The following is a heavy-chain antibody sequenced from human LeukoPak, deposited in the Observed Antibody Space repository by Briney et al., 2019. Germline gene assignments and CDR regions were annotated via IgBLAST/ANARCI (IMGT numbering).Heavy chain of an antibody. J-gene: IGHJ6*03. CDR2: ITSGSSYI. CDR1: GFTFSSYN. V-gene: IGHV3-21*01. Sequence: GGSLRLSCAASGFTFSSYNMNWVRQAPGKGLEWVSSITSGSSYIYYADSVKGRFTISRDNAKNSLSLQMNSLRAEDTAVYYCARDPYSGSYGNYYYYFMDVWGKGTTVTISS. D-gene: IGHD1-26*01. CDR3: ARDPYSGSYGNYYYYFMDV.